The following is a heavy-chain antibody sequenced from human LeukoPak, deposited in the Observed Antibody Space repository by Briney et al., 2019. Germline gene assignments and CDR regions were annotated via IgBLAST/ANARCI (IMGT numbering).Heavy chain of an antibody. V-gene: IGHV1-18*01. Sequence: ASVKVSCKASGYTFTRYGISWVRQAPGQGLEWMGWISAYNGNTNYAQKLQGRVTMTTDTSTSTAYMELRSLRSDDTAVYYCARDCSSTSCYVNNWFDPWGQGTLVTVSS. CDR1: GYTFTRYG. J-gene: IGHJ5*02. CDR3: ARDCSSTSCYVNNWFDP. D-gene: IGHD2-2*01. CDR2: ISAYNGNT.